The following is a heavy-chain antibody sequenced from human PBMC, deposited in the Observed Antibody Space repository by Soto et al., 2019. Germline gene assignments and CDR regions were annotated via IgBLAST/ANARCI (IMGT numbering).Heavy chain of an antibody. CDR2: IRNKAYGVTT. V-gene: IGHV3-49*03. J-gene: IGHJ6*02. CDR1: GFTFSDYA. D-gene: IGHD3-3*01. CDR3: ARQDDSGVGV. Sequence: PGGSLRLSCTTSGFTFSDYAICWFRQAPGKGLEWVGVIRNKAYGVTTDYAASFRGQVTISADKSISTAYLQWSSLKASDTAMYYCARQDDSGVGVWGQGTTVTVSS.